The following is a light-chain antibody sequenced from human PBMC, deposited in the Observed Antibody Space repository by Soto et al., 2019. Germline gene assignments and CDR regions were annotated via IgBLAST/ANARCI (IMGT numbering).Light chain of an antibody. CDR1: ESVSNK. V-gene: IGKV3-15*01. CDR2: GAA. J-gene: IGKJ4*01. CDR3: QEYNNWHPIT. Sequence: ILMTHSPSTLSSSPGERAPLSCRASESVSNKLAWYQQKPGQAPRLLIYGAATRRTGSPARFSGSGCGTEFTLTISSLQSEDFAVDYCQEYNNWHPITFGGGTKVDIK.